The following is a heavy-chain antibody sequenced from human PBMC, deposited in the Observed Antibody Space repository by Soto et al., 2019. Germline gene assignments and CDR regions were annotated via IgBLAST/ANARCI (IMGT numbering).Heavy chain of an antibody. Sequence: AETLERTFPVSCGSVSSCLYYWSWIRQPPVKVLDLIGYIYYIGITNYNPSLKSLVTISLDTSKNQFSLKLSSVTAADTAVYVRERPRDFLIVNDSFDIWGQCTMVTVSS. CDR2: IYYIGIT. J-gene: IGHJ3*02. V-gene: IGHV4-61*01. CDR1: CGSVSSCLYY. CDR3: ERPRDFLIVNDSFDI. D-gene: IGHD3-9*01.